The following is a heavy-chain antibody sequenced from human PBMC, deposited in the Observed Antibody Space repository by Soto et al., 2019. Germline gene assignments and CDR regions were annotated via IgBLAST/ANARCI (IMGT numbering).Heavy chain of an antibody. CDR3: SGGLYGSGSYYIPPLDY. CDR1: GFTFSDYY. V-gene: IGHV3-11*01. D-gene: IGHD3-10*01. CDR2: ISISGSTI. J-gene: IGHJ4*02. Sequence: GGSLRLSCAASGFTFSDYYMSWIRQAPGKGLEWVSYISISGSTIYYADSGKGRFTISRDNAKNSLYLQMNSLRAEDTAVYYCSGGLYGSGSYYIPPLDYWGQGTLVTVSS.